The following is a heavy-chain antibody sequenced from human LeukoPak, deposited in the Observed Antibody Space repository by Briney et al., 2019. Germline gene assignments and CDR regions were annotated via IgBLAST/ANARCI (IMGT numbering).Heavy chain of an antibody. D-gene: IGHD3-16*01. J-gene: IGHJ4*02. CDR2: ISTDGST. CDR1: GGSIASYY. Sequence: SETLSLTCTVSGGSIASYYWGWIRQPAGKGLEWLGRISTDGSTTYNPYLKSRISISVDLSANQFSLRLRSVTAADTGIYYCARDHKEYEFFSDAYVGYFDFWGQGVLVTVSS. V-gene: IGHV4-4*07. CDR3: ARDHKEYEFFSDAYVGYFDF.